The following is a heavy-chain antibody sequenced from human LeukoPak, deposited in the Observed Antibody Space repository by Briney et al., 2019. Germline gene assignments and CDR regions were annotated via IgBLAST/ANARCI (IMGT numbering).Heavy chain of an antibody. J-gene: IGHJ5*02. CDR1: GFTVSSNY. V-gene: IGHV3-53*01. CDR3: TRDYWFDP. Sequence: PGGSLRLSCAASGFTVSSNYMSWVRQAPGKGLEWVSVIYSGGSTYYAGSVKGRFTISRDNSKNTLYLQMNSLRAEDTAVYYCTRDYWFDPWGQGTLVTVSS. CDR2: IYSGGST.